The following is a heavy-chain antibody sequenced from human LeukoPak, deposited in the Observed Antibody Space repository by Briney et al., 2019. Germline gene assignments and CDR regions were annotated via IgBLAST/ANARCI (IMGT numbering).Heavy chain of an antibody. D-gene: IGHD6-13*01. J-gene: IGHJ5*02. CDR2: ISGSGGST. Sequence: GGSLRLSCAASGSTFSSYAMSWVRQAPGRGLEWVSAISGSGGSTYYADSVKGRFTISRGNSKNTLYLQMNSLRAEDTAVYYCAKHSEGAAGGWFDPWGQGTLVTVSS. CDR1: GSTFSSYA. CDR3: AKHSEGAAGGWFDP. V-gene: IGHV3-23*01.